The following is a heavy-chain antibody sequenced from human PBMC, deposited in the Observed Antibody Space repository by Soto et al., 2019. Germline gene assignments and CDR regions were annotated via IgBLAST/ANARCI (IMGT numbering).Heavy chain of an antibody. Sequence: PGESLKISCKGSGYSFTSYWISWVRQVPGKGLEWMGRIDPSDSYTNYSPSFQGHVTISADKSISTAYLQWSSLKASDTAMYYCARLPIVLMVYDYYYGMDVWGQGTTVTVSS. CDR1: GYSFTSYW. CDR2: IDPSDSYT. V-gene: IGHV5-10-1*01. D-gene: IGHD2-8*01. J-gene: IGHJ6*02. CDR3: ARLPIVLMVYDYYYGMDV.